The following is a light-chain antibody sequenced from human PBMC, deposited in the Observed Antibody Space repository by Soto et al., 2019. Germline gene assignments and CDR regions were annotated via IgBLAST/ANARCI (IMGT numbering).Light chain of an antibody. CDR2: EVS. V-gene: IGLV2-14*01. CDR3: SSRTTSNPYV. J-gene: IGLJ1*01. CDR1: SSDNGAYKS. Sequence: QSALTQPASVSGSPGQSITISCTGTSSDNGAYKSVSWYQQHPDKAPELMIYEVSNRPSGVSNRVSASKSGNTASLTISGLQAEDEADYYCSSRTTSNPYVFGTGTKLTVL.